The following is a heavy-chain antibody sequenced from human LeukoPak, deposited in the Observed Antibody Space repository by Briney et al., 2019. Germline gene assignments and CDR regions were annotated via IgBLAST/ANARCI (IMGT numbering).Heavy chain of an antibody. J-gene: IGHJ4*02. CDR1: GFTFSSYA. V-gene: IGHV3-30*01. CDR3: ARVGSGGY. Sequence: GGSLRLSCAASGFTFSSYAMHWVRQAPGKGLEWVAVISYDGSNKYYADSVKGRFTISRDNSKNTLYLQMNSLRAEDTAVYYCARVGSGGYWGQGTLVTVSS. CDR2: ISYDGSNK. D-gene: IGHD1-1*01.